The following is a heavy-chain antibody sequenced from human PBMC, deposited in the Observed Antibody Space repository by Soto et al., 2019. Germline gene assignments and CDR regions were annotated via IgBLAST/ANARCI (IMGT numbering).Heavy chain of an antibody. J-gene: IGHJ6*02. Sequence: PSETLSLTCAVYGGSFSGYYWSWIRQPPGKGLEWIGEINHSGSTNYNPSLKSRVTISVDTSKNQFSLKLSSVTAADTAVYYCARLRGGYGYGYYYYGMDVWGQGTTVTVSS. V-gene: IGHV4-34*01. CDR3: ARLRGGYGYGYYYYGMDV. CDR1: GGSFSGYY. D-gene: IGHD5-18*01. CDR2: INHSGST.